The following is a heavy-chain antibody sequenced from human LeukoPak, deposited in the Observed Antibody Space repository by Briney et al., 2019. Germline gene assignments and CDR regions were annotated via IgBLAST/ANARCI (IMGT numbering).Heavy chain of an antibody. J-gene: IGHJ4*02. V-gene: IGHV3-30*02. CDR1: GFSFSHHG. Sequence: PGGSLRLSCAASGFSFSHHGMHWVRQVPGKGLEWVAFIQYDGTKRYSSDSVKGRFTISRDNSKNTLYLQMNSLRAEDTAVYYCAKYPYSSSYKVFDYWGQGTLVTVSS. CDR2: IQYDGTKR. D-gene: IGHD6-6*01. CDR3: AKYPYSSSYKVFDY.